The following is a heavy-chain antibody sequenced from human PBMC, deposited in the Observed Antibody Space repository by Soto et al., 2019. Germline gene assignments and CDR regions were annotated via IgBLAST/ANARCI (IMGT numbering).Heavy chain of an antibody. CDR2: INPNSGGT. Sequence: GASVKVSCKASGYTFTGYYMHWVRQAPGQGLEWMGWINPNSGGTNYAQKFQGWVTMTRDTSISTAYMEPSRLRSDDTAVYYCARSGGNDFWTGQNAFDISGQGTMVTVSS. CDR3: ARSGGNDFWTGQNAFDI. V-gene: IGHV1-2*04. J-gene: IGHJ3*02. CDR1: GYTFTGYY. D-gene: IGHD3-3*01.